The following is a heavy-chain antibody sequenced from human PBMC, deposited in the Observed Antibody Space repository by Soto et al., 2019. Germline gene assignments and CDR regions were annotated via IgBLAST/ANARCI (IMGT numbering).Heavy chain of an antibody. CDR1: GYTFTSYG. J-gene: IGHJ6*02. CDR2: ISAYNGNT. Sequence: GASVKVSCKASGYTFTSYGISWVRQAPGQGLEWMGWISAYNGNTNYAQKLQGRVTMTTDTSTSTAYMELRSLRSDDTAVYYCARDGVYDSSGYWILGGYYYYGMDVWGQGTTVTVSS. CDR3: ARDGVYDSSGYWILGGYYYYGMDV. V-gene: IGHV1-18*01. D-gene: IGHD3-22*01.